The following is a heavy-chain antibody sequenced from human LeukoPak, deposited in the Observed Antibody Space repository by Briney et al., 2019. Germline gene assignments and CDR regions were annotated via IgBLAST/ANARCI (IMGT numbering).Heavy chain of an antibody. CDR2: IYTSGST. J-gene: IGHJ4*02. CDR1: GGSISSCY. V-gene: IGHV4-4*07. D-gene: IGHD6-19*01. Sequence: SETLSLTCTVSGGSISSCYWSWIRQPAGKGLEWIGRIYTSGSTNYNPSLKSRVTMSVDTSKNQFSLKLSSVTAADTAVYYCASSYDIAVAGYYFDYWGQGTLVTVSS. CDR3: ASSYDIAVAGYYFDY.